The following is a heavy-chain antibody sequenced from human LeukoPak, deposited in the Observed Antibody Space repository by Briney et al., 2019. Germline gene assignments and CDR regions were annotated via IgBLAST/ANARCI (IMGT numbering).Heavy chain of an antibody. CDR3: ARAYDRYCSSTGCYDLDY. V-gene: IGHV3-30-3*01. J-gene: IGHJ4*02. CDR1: GFTFSSYA. CDR2: ISYDGSNK. Sequence: PGRSLRLSCAASGFTFSSYAMHWVRQAPGKGLEWVAVISYDGSNKYYADSVKGRFTISRGNSKNTLYLQMNSLRAEDTAVYYCARAYDRYCSSTGCYDLDYWGQGTLVTVSS. D-gene: IGHD2-2*01.